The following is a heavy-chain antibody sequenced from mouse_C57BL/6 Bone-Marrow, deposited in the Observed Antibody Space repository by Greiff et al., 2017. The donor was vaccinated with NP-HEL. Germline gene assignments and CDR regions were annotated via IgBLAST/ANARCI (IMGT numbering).Heavy chain of an antibody. V-gene: IGHV14-4*01. J-gene: IGHJ2*01. CDR1: GFNIKDDY. Sequence: EVQLQQSGAELVRPGASVKLSCTASGFNIKDDYMHWVKQRPEQGLEWIGWIDPENGDTEYASKFQGKATITADTSSTTAYLQLSSLTSEDTAVYYCTTGTTVGYYFDYWGQGTTLTVSS. D-gene: IGHD1-1*01. CDR2: IDPENGDT. CDR3: TTGTTVGYYFDY.